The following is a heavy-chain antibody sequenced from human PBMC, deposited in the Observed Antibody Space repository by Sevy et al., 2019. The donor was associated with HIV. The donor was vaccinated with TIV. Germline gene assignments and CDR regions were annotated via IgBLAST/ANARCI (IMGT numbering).Heavy chain of an antibody. V-gene: IGHV3-15*01. CDR2: IKSKTDGGTT. CDR1: GFTFSNAW. CDR3: TTVFKGYCSGGSCSQAFDY. J-gene: IGHJ4*02. D-gene: IGHD2-15*01. Sequence: GGSLRLSCAASGFTFSNAWMSWVRQAPGKGLEWVGRIKSKTDGGTTDYAAPVKGRSTISRDDSTNTLYLQMNSLKTEDPAVYYCTTVFKGYCSGGSCSQAFDYWGQGTLVTVSS.